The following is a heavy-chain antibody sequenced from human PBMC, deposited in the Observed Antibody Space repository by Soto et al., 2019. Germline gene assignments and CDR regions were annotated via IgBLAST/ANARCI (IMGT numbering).Heavy chain of an antibody. Sequence: QLQLQESGPGLVKPSETLSLTCTVSGGSISSSSYYWGWIRQPPGKGLEWIGSIYYSGSTYYNPSLKSRVTISVDTSKNQFSLKLSSVTAADTAVYYCARTYYYDSSFAFDIWGQGTMVTVSS. CDR2: IYYSGST. J-gene: IGHJ3*02. CDR3: ARTYYYDSSFAFDI. CDR1: GGSISSSSYY. D-gene: IGHD3-22*01. V-gene: IGHV4-39*01.